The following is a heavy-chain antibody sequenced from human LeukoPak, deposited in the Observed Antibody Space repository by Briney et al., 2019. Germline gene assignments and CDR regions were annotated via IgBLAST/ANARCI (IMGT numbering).Heavy chain of an antibody. CDR1: GFPFSNDW. V-gene: IGHV3-7*01. CDR2: IRPDGSEK. D-gene: IGHD3-22*01. CDR3: ARDSSGYYDY. J-gene: IGHJ4*02. Sequence: GGSLRLSCAASGFPFSNDWISGVRQAPGKGREGVANIRPDGSEKYSVDSVKGRFTISRDNANNSLYLQMNGRRAEDTAVYCWARDSSGYYDYWGQGALVTVSS.